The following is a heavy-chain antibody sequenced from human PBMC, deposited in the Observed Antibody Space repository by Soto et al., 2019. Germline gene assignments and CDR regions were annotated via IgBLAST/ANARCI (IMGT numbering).Heavy chain of an antibody. CDR1: GGSISSGGYS. CDR3: ARGVLGGGTVTTYGMDV. V-gene: IGHV4-30-2*01. D-gene: IGHD4-17*01. Sequence: QLQLQESGSGLVKPSQTLSLTCAVSGGSISSGGYSWSWIRQPPGKGLEWIGYIYHSGSTYYNPSLKSRVTISVDRSKNQFSLKLSSVTAADTAVYYCARGVLGGGTVTTYGMDVWGQGTTVTVSS. CDR2: IYHSGST. J-gene: IGHJ6*02.